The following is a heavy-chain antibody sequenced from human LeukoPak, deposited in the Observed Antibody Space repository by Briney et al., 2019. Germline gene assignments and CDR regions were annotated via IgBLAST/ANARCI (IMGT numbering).Heavy chain of an antibody. Sequence: SETLSLTCTVSGGFISTYYWSWIRQPPGKGLEWIGYIYYSGSTNYNPSLKSRVTISVDTSKIQFSLKLSSVTAADTAVYYCARGGAYYYYGMDVWGQGTTVTVSS. J-gene: IGHJ6*02. CDR1: GGFISTYY. V-gene: IGHV4-59*01. CDR3: ARGGAYYYYGMDV. CDR2: IYYSGST.